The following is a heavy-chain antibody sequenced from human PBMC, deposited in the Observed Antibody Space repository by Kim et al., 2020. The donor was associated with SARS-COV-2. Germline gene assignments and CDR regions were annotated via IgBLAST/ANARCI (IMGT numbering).Heavy chain of an antibody. Sequence: ASVKVSCKASGYTFTSYAMHWVRQAPGQGLEWMGWINVGNGNTKYSQKFQGRGTITRDTSASTAYMELSSLRSEDTAVYYCASCGSGSSILDYFDYWGQGTVVTVSS. J-gene: IGHJ4*02. D-gene: IGHD3-10*01. CDR3: ASCGSGSSILDYFDY. CDR1: GYTFTSYA. V-gene: IGHV1-3*01. CDR2: INVGNGNT.